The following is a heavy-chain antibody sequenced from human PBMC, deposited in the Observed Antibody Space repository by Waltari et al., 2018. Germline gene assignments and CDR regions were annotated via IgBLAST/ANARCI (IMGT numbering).Heavy chain of an antibody. V-gene: IGHV5-51*01. CDR3: ARRGGDYGDSLGWYFDL. CDR2: IYPGDSDT. CDR1: GYSFTSYC. D-gene: IGHD4-17*01. Sequence: EVQLVQSGAEVKQPGESLQISCKGSGYSFTSYCIACLRPLPGKGLEWMGIIYPGDSDTRYSPSFQGQVTISADKPISTAYLQWSSLKASDTAMYYCARRGGDYGDSLGWYFDLWGRGNLVTVSS. J-gene: IGHJ2*01.